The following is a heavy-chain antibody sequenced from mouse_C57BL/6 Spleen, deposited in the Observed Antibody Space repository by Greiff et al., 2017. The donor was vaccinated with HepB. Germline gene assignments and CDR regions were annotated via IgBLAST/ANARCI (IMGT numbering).Heavy chain of an antibody. J-gene: IGHJ1*03. CDR2: INYDGSST. Sequence: EVKLMESEGGLVQPGSSLKLSCTASGFTFSDYYMAWVRQVPEKGLEWVANINYDGSSTYYLDSLKSRFIISRDNAKNILYLQMSSLKSEDTATYYCAREYYGSRRYFDVWGTGTTVTVSS. CDR3: AREYYGSRRYFDV. V-gene: IGHV5-16*01. D-gene: IGHD1-1*01. CDR1: GFTFSDYY.